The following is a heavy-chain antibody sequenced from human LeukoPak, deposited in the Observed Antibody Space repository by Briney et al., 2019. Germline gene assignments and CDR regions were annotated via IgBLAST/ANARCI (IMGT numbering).Heavy chain of an antibody. V-gene: IGHV3-7*01. Sequence: PGGALRVSRVASGFTFGNYWMSWVRQAPGKGLEWVANIKQDGSEKYYVDSVKGRFTISRDNAKNSLYLQMNSLRAEDTAVYYCARAIGSGTEDYWGQGSLVTVSS. D-gene: IGHD6-13*01. CDR1: GFTFGNYW. J-gene: IGHJ4*02. CDR2: IKQDGSEK. CDR3: ARAIGSGTEDY.